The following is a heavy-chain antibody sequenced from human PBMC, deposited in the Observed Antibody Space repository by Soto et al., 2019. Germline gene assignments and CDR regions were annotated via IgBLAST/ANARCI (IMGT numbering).Heavy chain of an antibody. CDR2: NYYSGST. J-gene: IGHJ4*02. D-gene: IGHD2-21*01. CDR1: GGSISSYC. Sequence: SETQSFTCSVSGGSISSYCLNWIRQTTGQGLEWIGYNYYSGSTNYNPSLKSRVTITVDTSKNQFSLKLSSVTAADTAVYYCANSDGRCWGQGTLVTVSS. CDR3: ANSDGRC. V-gene: IGHV4-59*01.